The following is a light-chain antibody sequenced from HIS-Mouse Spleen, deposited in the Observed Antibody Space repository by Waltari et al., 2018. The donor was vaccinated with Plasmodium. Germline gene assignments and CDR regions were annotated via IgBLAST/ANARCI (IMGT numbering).Light chain of an antibody. J-gene: IGLJ3*02. Sequence: SYELTQPPSVSVSPGQTARITCSGDALPKKYAYWYQQKSGQAPVLVNYEDSKRPSGIHEGFAGSSSGTMATLTSSGAQVEDEADYYCYSTDSSGNHRVFGGGTKLTVL. CDR2: EDS. CDR1: ALPKKY. V-gene: IGLV3-10*01. CDR3: YSTDSSGNHRV.